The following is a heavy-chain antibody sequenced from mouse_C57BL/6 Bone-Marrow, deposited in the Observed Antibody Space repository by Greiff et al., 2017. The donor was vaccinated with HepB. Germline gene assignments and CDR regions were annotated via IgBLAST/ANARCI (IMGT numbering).Heavy chain of an antibody. V-gene: IGHV5-17*01. CDR1: GFTFSDYG. Sequence: EVQLVESGGGLVKPGGSLTLSCAASGFTFSDYGMHWVRQAPEKGLEWVAYISSGRSTIYYADTVKGRFTISRDNAKNTLFLQMTSLRSEDTAMYYCARTTVVTYWYFDVWGTGTTVTVSS. CDR3: ARTTVVTYWYFDV. J-gene: IGHJ1*03. D-gene: IGHD1-1*01. CDR2: ISSGRSTI.